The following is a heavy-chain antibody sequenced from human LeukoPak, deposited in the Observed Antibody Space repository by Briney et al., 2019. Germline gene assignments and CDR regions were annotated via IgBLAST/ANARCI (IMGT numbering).Heavy chain of an antibody. J-gene: IGHJ5*02. CDR3: ARRGYGSGSFQKWFDP. D-gene: IGHD3-10*01. CDR1: GGSISSGSYY. Sequence: PSETLSLTCTVSGGSISSGSYYWGWIRQPPGKGLEWIGTIYYSGSTYYSPSLQSRVTISLDTSKNKFSLKLSSVTAADTAVYYCARRGYGSGSFQKWFDPWGQGTLVTVSS. CDR2: IYYSGST. V-gene: IGHV4-39*01.